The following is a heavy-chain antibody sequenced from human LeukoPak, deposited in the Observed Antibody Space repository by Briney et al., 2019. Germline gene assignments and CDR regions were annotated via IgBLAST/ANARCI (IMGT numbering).Heavy chain of an antibody. CDR3: ARLDILTGNYYYFNL. J-gene: IGHJ4*02. V-gene: IGHV3-74*01. Sequence: QPGGSLRLSCAASGFTFSIYWVHWVRQAPGKGLVWVSSINSDGSSTSYADSVKGRFTISRDNAKNTLYLQMNSLRAEDTAVYYCARLDILTGNYYYFNLWGQGTLVTVSS. CDR2: INSDGSST. D-gene: IGHD3-9*01. CDR1: GFTFSIYW.